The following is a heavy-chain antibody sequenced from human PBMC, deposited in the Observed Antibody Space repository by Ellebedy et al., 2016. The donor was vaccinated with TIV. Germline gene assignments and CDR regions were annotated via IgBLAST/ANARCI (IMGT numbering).Heavy chain of an antibody. CDR3: ARDTPYYYGSGSLGY. J-gene: IGHJ4*02. Sequence: ASVKVSCKASGCTFTSYAMYWVRQAPGQGLEWKGWLDAGNGDTKYSQKFQGRVTITRDTSASTAYMELSSLRSEDTAVYYCARDTPYYYGSGSLGYWGQGTLVTVSS. CDR2: LDAGNGDT. D-gene: IGHD3-10*01. CDR1: GCTFTSYA. V-gene: IGHV1-3*01.